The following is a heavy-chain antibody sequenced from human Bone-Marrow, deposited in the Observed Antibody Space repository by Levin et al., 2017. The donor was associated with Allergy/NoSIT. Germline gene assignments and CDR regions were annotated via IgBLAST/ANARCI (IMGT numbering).Heavy chain of an antibody. CDR1: GFTFGDDA. D-gene: IGHD5-12*01. Sequence: PGGSLRLSCTASGFTFGDDAMTWVRQAPGKGLEWVGLIKSKTYGGTTEYAASVKGRFTISRDDSKSIAYLQMNSLKIEDTAMYYCSRDPVDKSGQRHYYYGLDGWGQGTTVTVSS. J-gene: IGHJ6*02. CDR3: SRDPVDKSGQRHYYYGLDG. CDR2: IKSKTYGGTT. V-gene: IGHV3-49*04.